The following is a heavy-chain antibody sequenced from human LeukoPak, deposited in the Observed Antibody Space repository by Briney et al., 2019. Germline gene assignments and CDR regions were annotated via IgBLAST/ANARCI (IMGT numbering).Heavy chain of an antibody. V-gene: IGHV1-18*01. CDR3: AREEVGWNYWPYYHGMDV. CDR2: ISAYNGNT. J-gene: IGHJ6*02. CDR1: GGTFTSYG. Sequence: GASVKVSCKASGGTFTSYGISWVRQAPGQGLEWMGWISAYNGNTNYAQKLQGRVTMTTDTSTSTAYMELRSLRSDDTAVYYCAREEVGWNYWPYYHGMDVWGQGTTVTVSS. D-gene: IGHD1-7*01.